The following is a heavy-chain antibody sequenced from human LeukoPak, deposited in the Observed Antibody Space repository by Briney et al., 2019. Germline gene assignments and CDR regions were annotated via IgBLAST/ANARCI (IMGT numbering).Heavy chain of an antibody. V-gene: IGHV1-69*01. J-gene: IGHJ6*04. CDR3: ARVGSLRGSDYYYGMDV. CDR2: IIPIFGTA. Sequence: GASVKVSCKASGGTFSSYAISWVRQAPGQGLEWMGGIIPIFGTANYAQKLQGRVTITADESTSTAYMELSSLRSEDTAVYYCARVGSLRGSDYYYGMDVWGKGTTVTVSS. D-gene: IGHD3-10*01. CDR1: GGTFSSYA.